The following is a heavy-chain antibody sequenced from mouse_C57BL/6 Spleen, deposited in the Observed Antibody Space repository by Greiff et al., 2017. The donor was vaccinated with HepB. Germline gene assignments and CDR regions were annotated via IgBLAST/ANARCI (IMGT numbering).Heavy chain of an antibody. Sequence: VQLQQPGAELVMPGASVKLSCKASGYTFTSYWMHWVKQRPGQGLEWIGEIDPSDSYTNYNQKFKGKSTLTVDKSSSTAYMQLSSLTSEDSAVYYCARGGAVVAPFDYWGQGTTLTGSS. CDR3: ARGGAVVAPFDY. CDR1: GYTFTSYW. V-gene: IGHV1-69*01. J-gene: IGHJ2*01. D-gene: IGHD1-1*01. CDR2: IDPSDSYT.